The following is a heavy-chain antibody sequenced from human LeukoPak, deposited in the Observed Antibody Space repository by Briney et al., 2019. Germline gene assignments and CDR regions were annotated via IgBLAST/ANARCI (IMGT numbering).Heavy chain of an antibody. Sequence: SETLSLTCTVSGYSISSGYYWGWIRQPPGKGLEWIGSIYHSGSTYYNPSLKSRVTISVDTSKNQFSLKLSSVTAADTAVYYCARGVIGPDYWGQGTLVTVSS. J-gene: IGHJ4*02. V-gene: IGHV4-38-2*02. CDR2: IYHSGST. CDR3: ARGVIGPDY. CDR1: GYSISSGYY. D-gene: IGHD3-22*01.